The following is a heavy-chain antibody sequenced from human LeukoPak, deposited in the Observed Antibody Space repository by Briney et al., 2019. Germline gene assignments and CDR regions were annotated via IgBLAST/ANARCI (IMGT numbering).Heavy chain of an antibody. V-gene: IGHV1-18*01. CDR3: ARDLSLGRHDYGEPFDY. CDR2: ISGYNGNT. Sequence: GASVKVSCKTSGYTFTNYGISWVRQAPGQGPEWMGWISGYNGNTNYVQKSQGRVTITTDTSTSTAYMELRSLRSDDTAVYYCARDLSLGRHDYGEPFDYWGQGTLVIVSS. J-gene: IGHJ4*02. CDR1: GYTFTNYG. D-gene: IGHD4-17*01.